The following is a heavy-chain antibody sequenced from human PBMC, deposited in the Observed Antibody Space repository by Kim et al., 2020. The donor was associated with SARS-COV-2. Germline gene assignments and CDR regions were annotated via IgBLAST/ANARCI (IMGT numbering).Heavy chain of an antibody. V-gene: IGHV4-39*01. Sequence: YYSGSTYYTPSLKSRVTISVDTSKNQFSLKLSSVTAADTAVYYCARLGDYWGQGTLVTVSS. D-gene: IGHD3-10*01. CDR2: YYSGST. CDR3: ARLGDY. J-gene: IGHJ4*02.